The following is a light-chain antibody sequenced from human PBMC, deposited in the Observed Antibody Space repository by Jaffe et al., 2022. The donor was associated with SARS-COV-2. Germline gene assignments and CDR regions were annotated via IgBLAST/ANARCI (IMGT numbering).Light chain of an antibody. V-gene: IGKV1-27*01. J-gene: IGKJ1*01. CDR1: QGISKY. CDR3: QNYNSALWT. Sequence: DIQMTQSPSSLSASVGDRVTITCRASQGISKYLAWYQQKPGKVPKLLIYTASTLQSGVPSRFSGSGSGTDFTLTISSLQPEDIATYYCQNYNSALWTFGQGTKVEFK. CDR2: TAS.